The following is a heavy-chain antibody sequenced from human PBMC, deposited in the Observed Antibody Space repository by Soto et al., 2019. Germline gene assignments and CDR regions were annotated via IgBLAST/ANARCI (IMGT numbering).Heavy chain of an antibody. CDR1: GFTFSDYA. V-gene: IGHV3-30-3*01. CDR3: TRDGAFCGGNCYFDSFDL. CDR2: ISYDAINK. J-gene: IGHJ3*01. Sequence: PGGSLRLSCAASGFTFSDYAMYWVRQAPGKGLEWVALISYDAINKYYAASVGGRFTISRDNSNNMLYLEMNSLRSEDTAVYFSTRDGAFCGGNCYFDSFDLWGQGTKVTVSS. D-gene: IGHD2-21*02.